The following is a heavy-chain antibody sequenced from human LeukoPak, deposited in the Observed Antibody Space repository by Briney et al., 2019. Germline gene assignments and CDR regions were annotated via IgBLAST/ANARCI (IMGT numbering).Heavy chain of an antibody. V-gene: IGHV3-49*04. CDR1: GFNFEDSA. J-gene: IGHJ4*02. CDR2: IGSKAYGGTT. D-gene: IGHD3-10*01. Sequence: LPGGSLRLSCATSGFNFEDSAMNWVRQAPGKGLEWVGLIGSKAYGGTTEFAASVKGRFSISRDESKPIVYLQMNSLKSEDTGIYYCTAEVERGGRYWGGEYWGQGTLVTVSS. CDR3: TAEVERGGRYWGGEY.